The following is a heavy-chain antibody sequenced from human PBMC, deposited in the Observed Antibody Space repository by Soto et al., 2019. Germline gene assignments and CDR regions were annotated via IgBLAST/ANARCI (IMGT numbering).Heavy chain of an antibody. D-gene: IGHD2-15*01. Sequence: QVQLQESGPGLVKPSETLSLTCTVSGGSISSYYWSWIRQPPGKGLEWIGSIYYSGSTNYNTSLKCRVTLSVDTTTHQFYMKLSSVTAADTAVYYCARRWGRNFDYWGQGTLVTVSS. J-gene: IGHJ4*02. CDR3: ARRWGRNFDY. V-gene: IGHV4-59*08. CDR1: GGSISSYY. CDR2: IYYSGST.